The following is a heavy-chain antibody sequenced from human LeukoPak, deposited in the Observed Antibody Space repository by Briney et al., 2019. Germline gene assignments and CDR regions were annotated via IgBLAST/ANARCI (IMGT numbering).Heavy chain of an antibody. V-gene: IGHV3-30*02. CDR2: IWYGGSNK. J-gene: IGHJ6*03. Sequence: GGSLRLSCAASGFTFSSYGMHWVRQAPGKGLEWVAVIWYGGSNKYYADSVKGRFTISRDNSKNTLYLQMNSLRAEDTAVYYCAKGKYSSSSAPGYYYYMDVWGKGTTVTVSS. CDR1: GFTFSSYG. D-gene: IGHD6-6*01. CDR3: AKGKYSSSSAPGYYYYMDV.